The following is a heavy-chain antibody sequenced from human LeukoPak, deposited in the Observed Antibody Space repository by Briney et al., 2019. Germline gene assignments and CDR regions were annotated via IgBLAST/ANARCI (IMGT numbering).Heavy chain of an antibody. D-gene: IGHD4-17*01. CDR1: GFTFNNYW. V-gene: IGHV3-7*01. J-gene: IGHJ4*02. CDR2: IKQDGSEK. CDR3: AKAGAAYGSY. Sequence: GGSLRLSCAASGFTFNNYWMSWVRQAPGKGLEWVANIKQDGSEKYYADSVKGRFTISRDNSKNTLYLQMNSLRAEDTAVYYCAKAGAAYGSYWGQGTLVTVSS.